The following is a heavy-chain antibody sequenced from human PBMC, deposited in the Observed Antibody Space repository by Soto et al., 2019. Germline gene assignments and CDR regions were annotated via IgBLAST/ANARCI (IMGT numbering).Heavy chain of an antibody. J-gene: IGHJ4*02. V-gene: IGHV4-31*03. CDR3: AGSPYYYDSSGSRSDY. D-gene: IGHD3-22*01. CDR1: GGSISSGGYY. Sequence: PSETLSLTCTFSGGSISSGGYYWSWIRQHPGKGLEWIGYIYYSGSTYYNPSLKSRVTISVDTSKNQFSLKLSSVTAADTAVYYCAGSPYYYDSSGSRSDYWGQGTLVTVSS. CDR2: IYYSGST.